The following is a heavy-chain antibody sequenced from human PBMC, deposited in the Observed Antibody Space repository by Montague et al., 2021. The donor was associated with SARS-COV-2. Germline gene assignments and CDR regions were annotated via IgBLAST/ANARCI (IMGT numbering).Heavy chain of an antibody. Sequence: SETLSLTCAVSGGSISSSDWGWIRQPPGKGLEWIGFFYSSGITDSNPSFKSRVSISLDTSKKQVSLKLRSVTTADTAVYYCARVKRGYYYGLGVSAHFDYWGQRTLVTVSS. V-gene: IGHV4-59*12. CDR3: ARVKRGYYYGLGVSAHFDY. CDR1: GGSISSSD. D-gene: IGHD3-10*01. J-gene: IGHJ4*02. CDR2: FYSSGIT.